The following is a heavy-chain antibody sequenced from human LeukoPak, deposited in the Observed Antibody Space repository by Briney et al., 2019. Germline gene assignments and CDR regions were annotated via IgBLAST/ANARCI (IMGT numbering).Heavy chain of an antibody. Sequence: SETLSLTCTVSGGSISNYYWSWIRQPAGKGLEWIGRMYSDGSTNYNPSVRSRVTMSIDTSKTQFSLKLSSVTAADTAVYYCARGTMTTVTYYFDYWGQGTLVTVSS. V-gene: IGHV4-4*07. CDR1: GGSISNYY. CDR2: MYSDGST. J-gene: IGHJ4*02. CDR3: ARGTMTTVTYYFDY. D-gene: IGHD4-17*01.